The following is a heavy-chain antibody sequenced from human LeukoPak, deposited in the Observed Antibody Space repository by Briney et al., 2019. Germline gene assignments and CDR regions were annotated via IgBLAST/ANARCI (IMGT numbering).Heavy chain of an antibody. D-gene: IGHD4-17*01. J-gene: IGHJ4*02. CDR3: ARGGAYGCLDY. CDR1: GGSISGSY. V-gene: IGHV4-34*01. CDR2: INHSGST. Sequence: PSETLSLTCTVSGGSISGSYWSWTRQPPGKGLEWIGEINHSGSTNYNPSLKSRVTISVDTSKNQFSLKLSSVTAADTAVYYCARGGAYGCLDYWGQGTLVTVSS.